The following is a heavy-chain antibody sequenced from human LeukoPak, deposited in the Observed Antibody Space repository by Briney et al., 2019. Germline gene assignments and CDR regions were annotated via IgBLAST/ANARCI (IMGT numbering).Heavy chain of an antibody. J-gene: IGHJ5*02. CDR3: ARGPCSSTSCSFNWFDP. D-gene: IGHD2-2*01. Sequence: SETLSLTCTVSGGSISSGGYYWSWIRQPPGKGLEWIGEINHSGSTNYNPSLKSRVTISVDTSKNQLSLKLSSVTAADTAVYYCARGPCSSTSCSFNWFDPWGQGTLVTVSS. V-gene: IGHV4-39*07. CDR1: GGSISSGGYY. CDR2: INHSGST.